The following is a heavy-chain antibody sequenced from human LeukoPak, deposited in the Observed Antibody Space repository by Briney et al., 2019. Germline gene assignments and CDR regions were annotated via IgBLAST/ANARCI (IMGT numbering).Heavy chain of an antibody. D-gene: IGHD5-18*01. V-gene: IGHV4-4*07. CDR3: ARDIRGYSYGYSFDY. CDR2: IYTSGST. CDR1: GGSISSYD. Sequence: SETLSLTCTVSGGSISSYDWSWIRQPAGKGLEWIGRIYTSGSTNYNPSLKSRVTMSVDTSKNQLSLKLSSVTAADTAVYYCARDIRGYSYGYSFDYWGQGTLVTVSS. J-gene: IGHJ4*02.